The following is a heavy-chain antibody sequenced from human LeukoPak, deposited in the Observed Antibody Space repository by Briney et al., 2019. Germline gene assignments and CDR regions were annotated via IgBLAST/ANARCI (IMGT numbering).Heavy chain of an antibody. D-gene: IGHD3-22*01. CDR1: GFTVSSNY. V-gene: IGHV3-66*01. Sequence: GGSLRLSCAASGFTVSSNYMSWVRQAPGKGLERVSVIYSGGSTYYADSVKGRFTISRDNSKNTLYLQMNSLRAEDTAVYYCARAKSRYDSSGYPYYFDYWGQGTLVTVSS. CDR2: IYSGGST. J-gene: IGHJ4*02. CDR3: ARAKSRYDSSGYPYYFDY.